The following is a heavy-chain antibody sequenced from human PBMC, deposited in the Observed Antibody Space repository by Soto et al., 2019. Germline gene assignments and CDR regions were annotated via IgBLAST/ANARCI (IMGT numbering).Heavy chain of an antibody. D-gene: IGHD1-1*01. CDR1: GGSLSGYY. CDR2: IHHSGGI. J-gene: IGHJ4*02. Sequence: QVQLQQWGAGLLKPSETLSLTCAVYGGSLSGYYWTWIRRPPGKGLEWIGEIHHSGGINYNSSLKSRVTISADTSKTRFFLKLSSVTAADTAVYYCSRGGDAYKAGNYWGQGTLVTVSS. V-gene: IGHV4-34*01. CDR3: SRGGDAYKAGNY.